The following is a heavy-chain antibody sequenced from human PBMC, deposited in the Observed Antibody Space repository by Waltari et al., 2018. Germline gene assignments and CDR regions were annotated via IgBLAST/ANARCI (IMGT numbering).Heavy chain of an antibody. J-gene: IGHJ3*02. Sequence: QVQLQESGPGLVKPSQTLFLTCTVPGGSISIGSYYWRWLRQPAGKGLEWIGRIYTSGSTNYNPSLKSRVTISVDTSKNQFSLKLSSVTAADTAVYYCARDGIALWAFDIWGQGTMVTVSS. CDR2: IYTSGST. V-gene: IGHV4-61*02. D-gene: IGHD1-26*01. CDR1: GGSISIGSYY. CDR3: ARDGIALWAFDI.